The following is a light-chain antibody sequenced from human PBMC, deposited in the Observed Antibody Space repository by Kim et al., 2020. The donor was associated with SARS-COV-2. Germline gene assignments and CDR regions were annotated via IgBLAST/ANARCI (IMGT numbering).Light chain of an antibody. CDR3: QSYDTTNEGV. J-gene: IGLJ2*01. V-gene: IGLV6-57*01. Sequence: KTVTISCTRSSGSNASNYVHWDQHRPGSSPTTVIYEDNQRPSGVPERFSGSIDSSSNSASLTISGLKTEDEADYYCQSYDTTNEGVFGGGTQLTVL. CDR1: SGSNASNY. CDR2: EDN.